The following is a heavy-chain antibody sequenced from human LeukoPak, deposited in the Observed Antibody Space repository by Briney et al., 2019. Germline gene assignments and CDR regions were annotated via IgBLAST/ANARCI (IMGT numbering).Heavy chain of an antibody. D-gene: IGHD3-9*01. V-gene: IGHV3-23*01. CDR3: AKDDDYDILTGYSGFDY. CDR1: GLTFSSYA. J-gene: IGHJ4*02. Sequence: GSLRLSCAASGLTFSSYAMSWVRQAPGKGLEWVSGISGSGANTYYADSVKGRFTISRDNFKNTLYLQMNSLSAEDTAIYYCAKDDDYDILTGYSGFDYWGQGTLVTVSS. CDR2: ISGSGANT.